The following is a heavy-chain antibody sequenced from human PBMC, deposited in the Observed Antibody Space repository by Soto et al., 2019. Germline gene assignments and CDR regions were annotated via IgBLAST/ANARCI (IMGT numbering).Heavy chain of an antibody. D-gene: IGHD3-3*01. J-gene: IGHJ6*02. CDR1: GDSITSVGYS. Sequence: SETLSLTCAVSGDSITSVGYSWSWIRQPPGKALEWIGYIYHTGTTYYTAALKSRVTISLDRSKNRISLSLNSVTAADTAVYYCAATVFGEYSHYALDVWGQGTTVTVSS. CDR2: IYHTGTT. CDR3: AATVFGEYSHYALDV. V-gene: IGHV4-30-2*01.